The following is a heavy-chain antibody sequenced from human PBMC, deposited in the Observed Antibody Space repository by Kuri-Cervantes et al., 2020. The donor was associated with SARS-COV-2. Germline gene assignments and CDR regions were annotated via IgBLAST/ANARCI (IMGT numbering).Heavy chain of an antibody. CDR1: GFTFSNYA. V-gene: IGHV3-23*01. CDR3: ARATGFKIIAVAGTGDYYYGMDV. J-gene: IGHJ6*02. CDR2: ISSGGGNT. Sequence: GESLKISCATSGFTFSNYAMTWIRQAPGKGLEWVSVISSGGGNTFYADSVKGRFTISRDNSKNTLYLQMNSLRAEDTAVYYCARATGFKIIAVAGTGDYYYGMDVWGQGTAVTVSS. D-gene: IGHD6-19*01.